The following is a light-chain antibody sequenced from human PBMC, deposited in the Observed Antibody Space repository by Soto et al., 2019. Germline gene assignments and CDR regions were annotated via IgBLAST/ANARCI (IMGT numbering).Light chain of an antibody. CDR2: AAS. Sequence: DIQMTQSPSSLSASVGDRVTITCRASQGISNYLVWYQQKPGKAPKLLIYAASTLQSGVPSRFSGSGYGTDFTLTISSLQPEDAETYYCQMYNSAPGFGGGTKVEIK. CDR3: QMYNSAPG. V-gene: IGKV1-27*01. CDR1: QGISNY. J-gene: IGKJ4*01.